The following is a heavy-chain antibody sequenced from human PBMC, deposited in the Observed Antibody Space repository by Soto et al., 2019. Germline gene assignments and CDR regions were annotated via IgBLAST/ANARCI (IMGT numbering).Heavy chain of an antibody. J-gene: IGHJ6*02. CDR1: GYSFSTYW. V-gene: IGHV5-10-1*01. CDR2: IDPSDSYS. D-gene: IGHD6-6*01. Sequence: GESLKISCKGSGYSFSTYWISWVRQMPGKGLEWMGKIDPSDSYSNYSPSFQGHVTISADKSISTAYLQWSSLKASDTSMYYCARRDNGRSSSYTMDVWGQGTTVTVSS. CDR3: ARRDNGRSSSYTMDV.